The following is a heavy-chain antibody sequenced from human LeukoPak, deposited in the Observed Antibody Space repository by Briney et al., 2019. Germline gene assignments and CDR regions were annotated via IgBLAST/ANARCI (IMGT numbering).Heavy chain of an antibody. CDR1: GGSFSGYY. CDR2: INHSGST. CDR3: ARAPGATKVVRFRTYTN. V-gene: IGHV4-34*01. Sequence: RPSETLSLTCAVYGGSFSGYYWSWIRQPPGKGLEWIGEINHSGSTNYNPSLKSRVTISVDTSKNQFSLKLSSVTAADTAVYYCARAPGATKVVRFRTYTNRGQGTLFTFFS. D-gene: IGHD4-23*01. J-gene: IGHJ4*02.